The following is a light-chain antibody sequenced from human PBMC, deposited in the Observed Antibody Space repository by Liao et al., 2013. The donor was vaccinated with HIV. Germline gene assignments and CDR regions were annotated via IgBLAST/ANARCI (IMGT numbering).Light chain of an antibody. CDR1: DIGSKS. CDR2: YDN. J-gene: IGLJ1*01. CDR3: QAWDSSSYV. Sequence: SYVLTQPPSVSVAPGKTASITCGGNDIGSKSVHWYQQKPGQAPVVVIYYDNDRPSGIPERFSGSNSGNTATLTISGTQAMDEADYYCQAWDSSSYVFGTGTKVTVL. V-gene: IGLV3-21*01.